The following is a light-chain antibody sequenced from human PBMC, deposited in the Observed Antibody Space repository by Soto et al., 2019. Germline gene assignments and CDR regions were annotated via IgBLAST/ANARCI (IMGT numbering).Light chain of an antibody. Sequence: EIVLTQSPGTLSLSPGQRATLSCRASQRVSSNYLAWYQQKPGQAPRLLIYGASSRATGIPDRFSGSGSETDFTLTISRREPEDFAVYSCQQYGSSPYTFGQGTKLEI. J-gene: IGKJ2*01. V-gene: IGKV3-20*01. CDR2: GAS. CDR3: QQYGSSPYT. CDR1: QRVSSNY.